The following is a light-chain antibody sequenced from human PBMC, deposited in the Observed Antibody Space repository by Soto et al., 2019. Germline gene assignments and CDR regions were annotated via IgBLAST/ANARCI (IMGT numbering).Light chain of an antibody. J-gene: IGLJ1*01. CDR1: SSDVGAYNY. CDR3: CSYAGSYTLV. CDR2: DVT. V-gene: IGLV2-11*01. Sequence: QSALTQPRSVSGSPGQSVTVSCTGTSSDVGAYNYVSWYQQHPGKAPKLMIYDVTERPSGVPDRFSGSKSGNTASLTISGLQAEDEADYYCCSYAGSYTLVFGTGTKVTVL.